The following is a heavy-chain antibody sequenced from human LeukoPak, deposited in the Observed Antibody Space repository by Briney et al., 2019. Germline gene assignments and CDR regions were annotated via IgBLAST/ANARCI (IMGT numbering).Heavy chain of an antibody. J-gene: IGHJ5*02. CDR2: IYQSGST. D-gene: IGHD2-15*01. V-gene: IGHV4-39*07. CDR3: ARVTVRGVVVAARKHGWFDP. CDR1: GGSISSSSYY. Sequence: SETLSLTCTVSGGSISSSSYYWGWIRQPPGKGLEWIGSIYQSGSTYYNPSLKSRVTISVDTSKNQFSLKLSSVTAADTAVYYCARVTVRGVVVAARKHGWFDPWGQGTLVTVSS.